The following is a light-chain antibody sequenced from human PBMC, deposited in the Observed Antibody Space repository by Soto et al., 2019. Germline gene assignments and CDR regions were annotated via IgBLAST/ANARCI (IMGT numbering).Light chain of an antibody. CDR1: TSNIGSNY. Sequence: QSVLTQPPSASGTPGQRVTISCSGSTSNIGSNYVYWYQHLPGTAPKLLIYTDNQRPSGVPDRFSGSKSGTSASLAITGLQAEDEADYYCQSYDVSLSGSVFGGGTKLTVL. CDR2: TDN. J-gene: IGLJ3*02. CDR3: QSYDVSLSGSV. V-gene: IGLV1-47*02.